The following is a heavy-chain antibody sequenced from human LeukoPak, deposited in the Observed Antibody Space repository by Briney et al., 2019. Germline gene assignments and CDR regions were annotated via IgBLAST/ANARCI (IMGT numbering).Heavy chain of an antibody. J-gene: IGHJ6*03. Sequence: SETLSLTCTVSGGSISSYYWSWIRQPPGKGLEWIGYIYYSGSTNYNPSLKSRVTISVDTSKNQFSLKLSSVTAADTAVYYCARSRSMVRGVIAYYYYYMDVWGKGTTVTISS. CDR1: GGSISSYY. V-gene: IGHV4-59*01. D-gene: IGHD3-10*01. CDR3: ARSRSMVRGVIAYYYYYMDV. CDR2: IYYSGST.